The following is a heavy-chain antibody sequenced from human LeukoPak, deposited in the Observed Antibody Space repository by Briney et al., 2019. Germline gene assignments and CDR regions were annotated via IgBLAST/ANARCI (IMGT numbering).Heavy chain of an antibody. Sequence: GGSLRLSCAASGFTFAKHAMDWVRQAPGKGLEWVAVISSDGRSTYYADSVRGRFTISRDNSRNIVFLQMNSLRIDDTALYYCARVEGAAAGSGLDFDLWGQGTLVTVSS. CDR3: ARVEGAAAGSGLDFDL. CDR1: GFTFAKHA. J-gene: IGHJ4*02. D-gene: IGHD6-13*01. CDR2: ISSDGRST. V-gene: IGHV3-30*04.